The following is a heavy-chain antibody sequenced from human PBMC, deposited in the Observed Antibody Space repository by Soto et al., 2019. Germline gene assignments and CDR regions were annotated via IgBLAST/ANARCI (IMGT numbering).Heavy chain of an antibody. CDR1: GYTFTSYY. D-gene: IGHD5-18*01. J-gene: IGHJ4*02. CDR3: ASVDGYSYGGVDY. V-gene: IGHV1-46*01. CDR2: INPSGGST. Sequence: QVQLVQSGAEVKKPGASVKVSCKASGYTFTSYYMHWVRQAPGQGLEWMGIINPSGGSTTYAQKFQGGVTSTPDPSTSTVYMDLISLRSEDTAAYYCASVDGYSYGGVDYWGQGTLVTVSS.